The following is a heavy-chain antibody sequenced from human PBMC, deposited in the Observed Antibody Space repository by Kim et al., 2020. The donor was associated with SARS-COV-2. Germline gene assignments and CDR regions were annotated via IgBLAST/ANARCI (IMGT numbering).Heavy chain of an antibody. V-gene: IGHV3-30*01. Sequence: RLPISRDNSKNTLYLQMNSLRAEDTAVYYCARDRDYYGSGSYYKPLGMDVWGQGTTVTVSS. J-gene: IGHJ6*02. D-gene: IGHD3-10*01. CDR3: ARDRDYYGSGSYYKPLGMDV.